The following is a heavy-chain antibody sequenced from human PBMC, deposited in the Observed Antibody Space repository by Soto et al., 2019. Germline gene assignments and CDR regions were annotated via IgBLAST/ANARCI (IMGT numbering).Heavy chain of an antibody. CDR3: ARRWGTSFDF. Sequence: QVQLQESGPGLVKPSETLSLTCTVSGGSISSYYWSWIRQPPGKGLEWIGYIYYSGSTNYNPSLKRRVTLSVDTSKTQFSLKVSSVTAADTAVYYCARRWGTSFDFWGQGTLVTVSS. V-gene: IGHV4-59*01. D-gene: IGHD7-27*01. CDR1: GGSISSYY. J-gene: IGHJ4*02. CDR2: IYYSGST.